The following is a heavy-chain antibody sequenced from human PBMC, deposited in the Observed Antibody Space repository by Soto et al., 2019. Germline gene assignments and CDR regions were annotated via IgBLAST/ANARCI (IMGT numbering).Heavy chain of an antibody. CDR2: INPGDSDI. Sequence: LKISCKASGYSFTTYWIAWVRQMPGKGLEWMGIINPGDSDIKYSPSFQGQVTISADNSISTAYLQWSSLKASDTAMYYCARHEQFYYYYYGMDVWGQGTAVTVSS. CDR1: GYSFTTYW. CDR3: ARHEQFYYYYYGMDV. J-gene: IGHJ6*02. D-gene: IGHD4-4*01. V-gene: IGHV5-51*01.